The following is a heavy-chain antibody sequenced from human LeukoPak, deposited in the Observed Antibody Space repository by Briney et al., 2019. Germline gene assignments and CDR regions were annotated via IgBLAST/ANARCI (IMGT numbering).Heavy chain of an antibody. J-gene: IGHJ6*02. CDR2: ISYDGSNK. Sequence: GGSLRLSCVASGFTFSSYAMHWVRQAPGKGLEWVAVISYDGSNKYYADSVKGRFTISRDNSKNTLYLQMNSLRAEDTAVYYCASSLSPYGNSSSWYFYGYYYYYGMDVWGQGTTVTVSS. D-gene: IGHD6-13*01. CDR3: ASSLSPYGNSSSWYFYGYYYYYGMDV. CDR1: GFTFSSYA. V-gene: IGHV3-30-3*01.